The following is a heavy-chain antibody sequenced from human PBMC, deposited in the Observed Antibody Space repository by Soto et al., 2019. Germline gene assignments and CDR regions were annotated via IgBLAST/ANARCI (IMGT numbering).Heavy chain of an antibody. Sequence: SETLSLTCTVSGGSISSSSYYWGWIRQPPGKGLEWIGSIYYSGSTYYNPSLKSRVTISVDTSKNQFSLKLSSVTAADTAVYYCARRAPGVRGVYYYYGMDVWGQGTTVTVSS. V-gene: IGHV4-39*01. J-gene: IGHJ6*02. CDR1: GGSISSSSYY. CDR3: ARRAPGVRGVYYYYGMDV. D-gene: IGHD3-10*01. CDR2: IYYSGST.